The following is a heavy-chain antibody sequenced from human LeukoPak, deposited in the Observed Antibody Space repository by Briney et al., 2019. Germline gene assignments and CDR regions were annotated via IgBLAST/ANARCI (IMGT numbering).Heavy chain of an antibody. CDR1: GGSISSYY. D-gene: IGHD4-17*01. J-gene: IGHJ5*02. V-gene: IGHV4-39*07. Sequence: PSETLSLTCTVSGGSISSYYWSWIRQPPRKGLEWIGSIYYSGSTYYNPSLKSRVTISVDTSKNQFSLKLSSVTAADTAVYYCARDPVYGDYAQGVFDPWGQGTLVTVSS. CDR3: ARDPVYGDYAQGVFDP. CDR2: IYYSGST.